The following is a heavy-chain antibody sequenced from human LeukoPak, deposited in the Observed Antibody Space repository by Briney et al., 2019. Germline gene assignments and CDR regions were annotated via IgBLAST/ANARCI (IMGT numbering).Heavy chain of an antibody. CDR2: IWYDGSNK. CDR3: ARNWWRYCSSTSCPKGMDV. Sequence: GGSLRLSCAASGFTFSSYGMHWVRQAPGKGLEWVAVIWYDGSNKYYADSVKGRFTISRDNSKNTLYLQMNSLRAEDTAVYYCARNWWRYCSSTSCPKGMDVGAKGTTVTVSS. V-gene: IGHV3-33*01. J-gene: IGHJ6*04. CDR1: GFTFSSYG. D-gene: IGHD2-2*01.